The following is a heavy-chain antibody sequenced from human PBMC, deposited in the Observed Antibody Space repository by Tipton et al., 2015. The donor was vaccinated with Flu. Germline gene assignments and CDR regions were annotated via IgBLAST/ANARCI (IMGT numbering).Heavy chain of an antibody. V-gene: IGHV3-7*03. CDR2: IKQDGSEK. J-gene: IGHJ4*02. CDR3: AREGSLYSTKDIVVVPAAKEYYYGSGSYFD. D-gene: IGHD2-2*01. CDR1: GFTFSSYW. Sequence: SLRLSCAASGFTFSSYWMSWVRQAPGKGLEWVANIKQDGSEKYYVDSVKGRFTISRDNAKNSLYLQMNSLRAEDTAVYYCAREGSLYSTKDIVVVPAAKEYYYGSGSYFDWGQGTLVTVSS.